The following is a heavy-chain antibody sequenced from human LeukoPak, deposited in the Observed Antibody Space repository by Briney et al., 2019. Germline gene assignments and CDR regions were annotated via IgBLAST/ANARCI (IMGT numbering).Heavy chain of an antibody. CDR3: ARSNYGYYYMDV. J-gene: IGHJ6*03. D-gene: IGHD4-11*01. Sequence: PGGSLRLSCAASGFTFSSYSMNWVRQAPGKGLEWVSSISSSSYIYYADSVKGRFTISRDNAKNSLYLQMNSLRAEDTAVYYCARSNYGYYYMDVWGKGTTVTVSS. V-gene: IGHV3-21*01. CDR1: GFTFSSYS. CDR2: ISSSSYI.